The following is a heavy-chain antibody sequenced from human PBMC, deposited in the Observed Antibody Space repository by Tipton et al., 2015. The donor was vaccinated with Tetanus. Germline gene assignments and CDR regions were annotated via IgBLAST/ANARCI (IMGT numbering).Heavy chain of an antibody. CDR1: GGSISGYF. CDR2: ISYNGNT. Sequence: TLSLTCTVSGGSISGYFRSWIRQPPGEGLEWIGRISYNGNTNYNPSLKSRVTISVDASKNQFSLKLSSVAAADTAVYYCARYNYSSGSRWLDPWGQGTLVIVSS. D-gene: IGHD1-14*01. V-gene: IGHV4-59*01. J-gene: IGHJ5*02. CDR3: ARYNYSSGSRWLDP.